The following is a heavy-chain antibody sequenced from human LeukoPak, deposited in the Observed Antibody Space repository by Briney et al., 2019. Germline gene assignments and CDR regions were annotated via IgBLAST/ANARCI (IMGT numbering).Heavy chain of an antibody. J-gene: IGHJ6*02. V-gene: IGHV1-2*02. D-gene: IGHD3-22*01. CDR2: INPNSGGT. CDR1: GYTFTGYY. CDR3: ARDHKRVTMIVVVIAYGMDV. Sequence: VASVKVSCKASGYTFTGYYMHWVRQAPGQGLEWMGWINPNSGGTNYAQKFQGRVTMTRDTSISTAYMELSGLRSDDTAVYYCARDHKRVTMIVVVIAYGMDVWGQGTTVTVSS.